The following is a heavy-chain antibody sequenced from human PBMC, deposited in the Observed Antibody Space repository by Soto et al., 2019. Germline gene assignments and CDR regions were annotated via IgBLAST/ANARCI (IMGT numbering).Heavy chain of an antibody. V-gene: IGHV1-18*04. CDR1: GYTFTSYG. J-gene: IGHJ4*02. D-gene: IGHD2-15*01. Sequence: ASVKFSCKASGYTFTSYGISWVRQAPGQGLEWMGWISAYNGNTNYAQKLQGRVTMTTDTSTSTAYMELRSLRSDDTAVYYCARDHPPYCSGGSCYPYCWGQGTLVTVSS. CDR3: ARDHPPYCSGGSCYPYC. CDR2: ISAYNGNT.